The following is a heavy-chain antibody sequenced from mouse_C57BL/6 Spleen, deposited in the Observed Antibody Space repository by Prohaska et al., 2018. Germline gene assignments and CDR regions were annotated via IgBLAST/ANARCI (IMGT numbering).Heavy chain of an antibody. CDR3: MRYGNYWYFDV. V-gene: IGHV11-2*01. Sequence: EVQLLETGGGLVQPGGSRGLSCEGSGFTFSGFWMSWVRQTPGKTLEWIGYINSDGSAINYAPSIKDRFTIFRDKDKSTLYLQMSNVRSEDTATYFCMRYGNYWYFDVWGTGTTVTVSS. CDR1: GFTFSGFW. J-gene: IGHJ1*03. CDR2: INSDGSAI. D-gene: IGHD2-1*01.